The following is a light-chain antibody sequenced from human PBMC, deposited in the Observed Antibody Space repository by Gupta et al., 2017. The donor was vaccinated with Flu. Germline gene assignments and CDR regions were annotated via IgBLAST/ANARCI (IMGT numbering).Light chain of an antibody. CDR1: RSDVGSSNR. J-gene: IGLJ1*01. Sequence: QSAPTQPRSVSGSPGQSVTISCTGTRSDVGSSNRVSWYQQRPGKAPKLILYDVTERPSGVPDRFSGSKSGNTASLSISGLQADDEADYYCSSHAGRVTWVFGTGTTVTVL. V-gene: IGLV2-11*01. CDR2: DVT. CDR3: SSHAGRVTWV.